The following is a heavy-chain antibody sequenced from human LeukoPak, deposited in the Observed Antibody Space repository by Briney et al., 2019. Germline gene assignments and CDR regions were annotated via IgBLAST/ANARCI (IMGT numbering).Heavy chain of an antibody. CDR2: IRSNSDGGAI. V-gene: IGHV3-15*07. J-gene: IGHJ5*02. CDR3: ATDFYGST. D-gene: IGHD3-10*01. CDR1: GFNFDNAW. Sequence: GGSLRLSCATSGFNFDNAWMNWVRQAPGKGLEWVGRIRSNSDGGAIDYAAPVKGRFALSRDDSKNTLYLQMNSLQTEDTAMYYCATDFYGSTWGQGTLVTVSS.